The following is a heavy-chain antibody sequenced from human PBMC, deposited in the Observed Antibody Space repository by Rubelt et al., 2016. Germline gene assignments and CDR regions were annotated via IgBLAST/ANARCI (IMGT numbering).Heavy chain of an antibody. J-gene: IGHJ6*02. D-gene: IGHD1-7*01. Sequence: GFEWMGWMAPNSGATAYAQKFQDRVTLTGDSSESTAYMEVRSLRSDDTAVYYCARSAGTTELAYYGMDVWGQGTTVTVSS. CDR2: MAPNSGAT. V-gene: IGHV1-8*01. CDR3: ARSAGTTELAYYGMDV.